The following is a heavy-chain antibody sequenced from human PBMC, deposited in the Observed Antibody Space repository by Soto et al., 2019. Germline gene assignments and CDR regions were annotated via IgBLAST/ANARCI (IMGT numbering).Heavy chain of an antibody. Sequence: GGSLRLSCAASGFTFSSYAISWVRQAPGKGLEWVSAISGSGVSTYYADSVKGRFTISRDNSKNTLYLQMNSLRAEDTAVYNCAKENHYYDSSGYPGDAFDIWCHGTMVTVS. CDR1: GFTFSSYA. CDR2: ISGSGVST. D-gene: IGHD3-22*01. V-gene: IGHV3-23*01. CDR3: AKENHYYDSSGYPGDAFDI. J-gene: IGHJ3*02.